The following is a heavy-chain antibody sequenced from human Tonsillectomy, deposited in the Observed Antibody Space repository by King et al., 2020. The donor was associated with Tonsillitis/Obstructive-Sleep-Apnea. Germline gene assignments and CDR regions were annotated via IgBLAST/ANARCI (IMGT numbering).Heavy chain of an antibody. V-gene: IGHV4-39*01. CDR1: GGSISSSSYY. D-gene: IGHD2/OR15-2a*01. Sequence: LQLQESGPGLVKPSETLSLTCTVSGGSISSSSYYWGWIRQPPGKGLEWIGSIYYIGSTYYNPSRKSRVIISVDTSKNQFSLKLSSVTAADTAVYYGARHLSHYFHYWGQGTLVTVPS. CDR2: IYYIGST. J-gene: IGHJ4*02. CDR3: ARHLSHYFHY.